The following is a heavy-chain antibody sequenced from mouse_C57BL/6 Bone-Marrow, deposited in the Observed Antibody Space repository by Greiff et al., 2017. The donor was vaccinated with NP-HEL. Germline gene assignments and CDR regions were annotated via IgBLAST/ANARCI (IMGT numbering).Heavy chain of an antibody. J-gene: IGHJ1*03. D-gene: IGHD1-1*01. Sequence: EVQLVESGGGLVKPGGSLKLSCAASGFTFSSYAMSWVRQTPEKRLEWVATISDGGSYTYYPDNVKGRFTISRANAKNNLYLQMSHLKSEDTAMYYCARGYYGSRHWYFDVWGTGTTVTVSS. CDR2: ISDGGSYT. V-gene: IGHV5-4*01. CDR1: GFTFSSYA. CDR3: ARGYYGSRHWYFDV.